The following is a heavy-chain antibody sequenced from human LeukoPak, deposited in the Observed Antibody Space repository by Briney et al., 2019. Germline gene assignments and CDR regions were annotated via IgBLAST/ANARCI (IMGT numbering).Heavy chain of an antibody. CDR3: ARNYDFWSGYDPNWFDP. D-gene: IGHD3-3*01. CDR1: GYTFTGYY. J-gene: IGHJ5*02. CDR2: INPNSGGT. Sequence: GASVKVSCKASGYTFTGYYMHWVRQAPGQGLEWMGWINPNSGGTNYAQKFQGRVTMTRDTSISTAYMEPSRLRSDDTAVYYCARNYDFWSGYDPNWFDPWGQGTLVTVSS. V-gene: IGHV1-2*02.